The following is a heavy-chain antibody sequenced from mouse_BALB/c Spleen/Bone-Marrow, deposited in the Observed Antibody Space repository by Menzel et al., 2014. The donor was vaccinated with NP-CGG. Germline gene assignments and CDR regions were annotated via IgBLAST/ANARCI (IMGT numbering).Heavy chain of an antibody. J-gene: IGHJ2*01. CDR2: MSSGGNYT. CDR1: GFTFSSYA. Sequence: EVKLVESGGGLVKPGGSLKLSCAASGFTFSSYAMSWVRQTPEKRLEWVATMSSGGNYTYYPDSVKGRFTISRDNAKNTLYLQMSSLRSEDTAMYYCARYYGSSYDYWGQGTTLTVSS. CDR3: ARYYGSSYDY. D-gene: IGHD1-1*01. V-gene: IGHV5-9-3*01.